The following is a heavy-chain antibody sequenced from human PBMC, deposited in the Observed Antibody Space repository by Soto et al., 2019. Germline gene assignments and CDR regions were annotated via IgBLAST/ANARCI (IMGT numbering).Heavy chain of an antibody. Sequence: ASVKVSCKASGYTFTRYGISWVXQAPGQGLEWMGWISAYNGNTNYAQKLQGRVTMTTDTSTSTAYMELRSLRSDDTAVYYCARDIVECSSTRCFNWFDPWGQGTLVPLSS. CDR1: GYTFTRYG. V-gene: IGHV1-18*01. D-gene: IGHD2-2*01. J-gene: IGHJ5*02. CDR2: ISAYNGNT. CDR3: ARDIVECSSTRCFNWFDP.